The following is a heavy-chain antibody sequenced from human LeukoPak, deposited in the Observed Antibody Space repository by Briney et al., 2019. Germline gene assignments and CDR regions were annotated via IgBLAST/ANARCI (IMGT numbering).Heavy chain of an antibody. V-gene: IGHV3-7*01. Sequence: AGGSLRLSCAAPGFTFRSYWRTWVRQAPGKGLGGVADIKQDGSEKYYVDSLKGRFTISRDNAKNSLYLQMNSLRADDTAVYYCARHGRWLQPNFDQWGQGTLVTVSS. CDR3: ARHGRWLQPNFDQ. CDR1: GFTFRSYW. CDR2: IKQDGSEK. J-gene: IGHJ4*02. D-gene: IGHD5-24*01.